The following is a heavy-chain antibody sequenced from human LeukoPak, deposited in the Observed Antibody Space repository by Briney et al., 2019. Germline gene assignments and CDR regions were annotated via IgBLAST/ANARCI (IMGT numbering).Heavy chain of an antibody. Sequence: GGSLRLSCAASGFPFSGEGMSWVRQSPGKGLEWVSAISATGGSTYYADSVKGRFIISRDNSKNTLYLQMNSLRVEDTAVYSCAKPTPDYTYAFDVWGQGTMVTVSS. CDR2: ISATGGST. V-gene: IGHV3-23*01. CDR1: GFPFSGEG. D-gene: IGHD4-11*01. CDR3: AKPTPDYTYAFDV. J-gene: IGHJ3*01.